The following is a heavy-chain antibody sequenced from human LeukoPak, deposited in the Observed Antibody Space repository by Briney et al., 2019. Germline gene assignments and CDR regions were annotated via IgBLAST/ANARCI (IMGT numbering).Heavy chain of an antibody. V-gene: IGHV4-59*01. J-gene: IGHJ1*01. CDR3: ARLKYYYDSSGYRAEYFQH. D-gene: IGHD3-22*01. CDR1: GASINSYY. CDR2: IYYSGST. Sequence: PSETLSLTCTVSGASINSYYWSWIRQPPGKGLEWIGYIYYSGSTNYNPSLKSRVTISVYTSKNQFSLKLSSVTAADTAVYYCARLKYYYDSSGYRAEYFQHWGQGTLVTVSS.